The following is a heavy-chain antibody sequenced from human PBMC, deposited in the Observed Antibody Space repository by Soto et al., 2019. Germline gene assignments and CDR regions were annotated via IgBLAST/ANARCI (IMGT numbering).Heavy chain of an antibody. CDR3: ARHIGVPGTRGFDY. CDR2: IWHRGTA. J-gene: IGHJ4*02. D-gene: IGHD6-19*01. V-gene: IGHV4-4*02. Sequence: QVQLQESGPGLVKPSGTLSLTCAVSGASISDNNWWSWVRQPPGKGLEGIGEIWHRGTANYNPSLEGRVTMSMDKSNNQISLQLNSGTAADSAIYYCARHIGVPGTRGFDYWGQGTLLIVSS. CDR1: GASISDNNW.